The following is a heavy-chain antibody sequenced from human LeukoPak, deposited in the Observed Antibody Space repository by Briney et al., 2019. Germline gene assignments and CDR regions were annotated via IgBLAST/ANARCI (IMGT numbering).Heavy chain of an antibody. D-gene: IGHD2-2*01. J-gene: IGHJ5*02. V-gene: IGHV1-2*02. CDR3: ARDSHCSSTSCYDWFDP. CDR2: INPNSGGT. CDR1: GYTFTGYY. Sequence: ASVKVSCKASGYTFTGYYTHWVRQAPGQGLEWMGWINPNSGGTNYAQKFQGRVTMTRDTSISTAYMELSRLRSDDTAVYYCARDSHCSSTSCYDWFDPWGQGTLVTVSS.